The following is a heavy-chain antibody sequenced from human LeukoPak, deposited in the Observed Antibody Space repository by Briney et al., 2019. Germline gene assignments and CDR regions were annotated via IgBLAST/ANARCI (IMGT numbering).Heavy chain of an antibody. D-gene: IGHD3-10*02. CDR2: LWYDGSNE. CDR3: ANGRQSVFSFDY. Sequence: GGSLRLSCVASGFTFRSYGMHWVRQAPGKGLEWLSLLWYDGSNEYYANSVKGRFTISRDNSKNTLYLQMNSLRAEDTAVYYCANGRQSVFSFDYWGQGTLVTVSS. J-gene: IGHJ4*02. CDR1: GFTFRSYG. V-gene: IGHV3-30*02.